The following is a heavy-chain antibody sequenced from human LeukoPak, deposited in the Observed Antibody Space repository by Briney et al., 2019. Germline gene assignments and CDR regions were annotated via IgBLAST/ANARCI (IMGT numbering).Heavy chain of an antibody. Sequence: GGSLRLSCTAFGFTFGDYAMSWFRQAPGKGLEWVGFIRSKVYGGTTEYAASVKGRFTVSRDDSKSIAYLQMNSLKTEDTAVYYCNLPTYGNTGYFYFDYWGQGTLVTVSS. V-gene: IGHV3-49*03. J-gene: IGHJ4*02. CDR3: NLPTYGNTGYFYFDY. CDR2: IRSKVYGGTT. CDR1: GFTFGDYA. D-gene: IGHD3-22*01.